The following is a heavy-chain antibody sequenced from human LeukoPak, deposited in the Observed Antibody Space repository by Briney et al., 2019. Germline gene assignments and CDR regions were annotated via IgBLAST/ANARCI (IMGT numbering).Heavy chain of an antibody. D-gene: IGHD3-16*01. CDR3: TREGGEGDF. Sequence: PGGSLRLSCAASGFIFSAYIMDWVRQAPGKGLKWIGRISKKPAGYTTEYAASVTGRFVISRDDAKDSVFLQMNSLETEDTAVYYFTREGGEGDFWGQGTMVTVSS. J-gene: IGHJ3*01. V-gene: IGHV3-72*01. CDR1: GFIFSAYI. CDR2: ISKKPAGYTT.